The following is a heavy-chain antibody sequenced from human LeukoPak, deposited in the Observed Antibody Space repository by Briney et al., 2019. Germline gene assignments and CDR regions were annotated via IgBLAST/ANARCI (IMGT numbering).Heavy chain of an antibody. CDR1: GFTFSSYG. D-gene: IGHD1-26*01. J-gene: IGHJ4*02. CDR3: AKDSLRKTIVGTTTRGANDY. CDR2: IRYDGSYK. Sequence: PGGSLRLSCAASGFTFSSYGMHWVRQAPGKGLEWVSFIRYDGSYKYYADSVKGRFTISRDNSKYTLYLQMNSLRAEDTAVYYCAKDSLRKTIVGTTTRGANDYWGQGTLVTVSS. V-gene: IGHV3-30*02.